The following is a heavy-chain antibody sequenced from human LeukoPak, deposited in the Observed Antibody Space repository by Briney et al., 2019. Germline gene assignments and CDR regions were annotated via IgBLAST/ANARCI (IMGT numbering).Heavy chain of an antibody. Sequence: GGSLRLSCAPSGFTFSSYAMSWVRQAPGNGREWVSALRGGGGNTYYAASVKGGFIITSDNYKNTLYLQMNSLRAEDTTVYYCAKDPGYCSSTSCYGSEYFQHWGQGTLVTVSS. CDR3: AKDPGYCSSTSCYGSEYFQH. J-gene: IGHJ1*01. CDR2: LRGGGGNT. D-gene: IGHD2-2*01. CDR1: GFTFSSYA. V-gene: IGHV3-23*01.